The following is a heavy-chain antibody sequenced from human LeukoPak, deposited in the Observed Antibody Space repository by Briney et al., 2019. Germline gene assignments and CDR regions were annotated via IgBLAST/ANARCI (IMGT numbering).Heavy chain of an antibody. CDR3: ARDGMTADGAVIDLDH. J-gene: IGHJ4*02. CDR1: GFIFSSFG. CDR2: ISNSSLTT. D-gene: IGHD6-13*01. V-gene: IGHV3-48*02. Sequence: GGPLRLSCAASGFIFSSFGMNGVRRAPGKGLEWISYISNSSLTTHYADSVKGRFTIYRDNAKNSLYLQMNGLRDEDTAVYYCARDGMTADGAVIDLDHWGPGTLVTVSS.